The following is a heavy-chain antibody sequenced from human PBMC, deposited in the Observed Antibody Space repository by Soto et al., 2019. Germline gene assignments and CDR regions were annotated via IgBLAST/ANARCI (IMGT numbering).Heavy chain of an antibody. CDR2: ISGSGGST. CDR3: AKAYYYDSSGSNPWFDP. Sequence: GGSLRLSCAASGFTFSSYAMSWVRQAPGKGLEWVSAISGSGGSTYYADSVKGRFTISRDNSKNTLYLQMNSLRAEDTAVYYCAKAYYYDSSGSNPWFDPWGQGTLVTVSS. D-gene: IGHD3-22*01. CDR1: GFTFSSYA. J-gene: IGHJ5*02. V-gene: IGHV3-23*01.